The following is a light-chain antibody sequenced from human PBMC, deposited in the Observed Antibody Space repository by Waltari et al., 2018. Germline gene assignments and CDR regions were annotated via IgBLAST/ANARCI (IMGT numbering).Light chain of an antibody. J-gene: IGLJ3*02. CDR2: NTN. Sequence: QSVLTQPPSASGTPGQRVTISCSGSRSNIGNNSVNWYQQLPRTAPKLLMYNTNQGPSGVPDRFSGSRSGTSASRAISGLQSEDEGDYYCSSWDDSLNGPAFGGGTKVTVL. CDR3: SSWDDSLNGPA. V-gene: IGLV1-44*01. CDR1: RSNIGNNS.